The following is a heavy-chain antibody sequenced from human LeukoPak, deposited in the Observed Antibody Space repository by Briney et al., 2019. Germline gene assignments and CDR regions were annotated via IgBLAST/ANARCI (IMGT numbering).Heavy chain of an antibody. D-gene: IGHD3-3*01. V-gene: IGHV1-18*01. J-gene: IGHJ4*02. CDR2: ISAYNGNT. Sequence: ASVKVSCKASGYTFTSYGISWVRQAPGQGLEWMGWISAYNGNTNYAQKLQGRVTMTTDTSTSTAYMELRSLRSDDTAVYYCAKAANYDFWSGYDRIDYWGQGTLVTVSS. CDR1: GYTFTSYG. CDR3: AKAANYDFWSGYDRIDY.